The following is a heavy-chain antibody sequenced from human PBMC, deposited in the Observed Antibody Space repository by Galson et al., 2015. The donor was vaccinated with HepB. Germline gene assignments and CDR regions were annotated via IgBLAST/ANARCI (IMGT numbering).Heavy chain of an antibody. CDR3: ARAPADYDAYYYGMDV. CDR1: GFTFSSYW. Sequence: SLRLSCAASGFTFSSYWMHWVRQAPGKGLVWVSRINSDGSSTSYADSVKGRFTISRDNAKNTLCLQMNSLRAEDTAVYYCARAPADYDAYYYGMDVWGQGTTVTVSS. CDR2: INSDGSST. V-gene: IGHV3-74*01. J-gene: IGHJ6*02. D-gene: IGHD4-17*01.